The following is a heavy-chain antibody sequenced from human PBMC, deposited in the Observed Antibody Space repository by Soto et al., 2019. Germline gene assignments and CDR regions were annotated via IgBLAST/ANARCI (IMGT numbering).Heavy chain of an antibody. V-gene: IGHV1-58*02. Sequence: GAXVKVSCKASGYTFTSYYMHWVRQAPGQGLEWIGWIVVGSGNTNCAQKFQERVTITRDMSTSTAYMELSSLRSEDTAVYYCAAVFGDYAFDYWGQGTLVTVSS. CDR3: AAVFGDYAFDY. CDR2: IVVGSGNT. D-gene: IGHD4-17*01. J-gene: IGHJ4*02. CDR1: GYTFTSYY.